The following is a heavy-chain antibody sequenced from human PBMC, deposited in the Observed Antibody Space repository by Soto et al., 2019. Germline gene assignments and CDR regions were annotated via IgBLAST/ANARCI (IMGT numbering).Heavy chain of an antibody. J-gene: IGHJ4*02. Sequence: GGSLRLSCAASGFTFSRFELHWVRQAPGKGLEWISYISSSGSTAYYASSVEGRFTISRDNANNSVYLQMDSLRAEDTALCYCTRAAWFPYLSFYWGQGALVTVSS. D-gene: IGHD3-10*01. V-gene: IGHV3-48*03. CDR2: ISSSGSTA. CDR3: TRAAWFPYLSFY. CDR1: GFTFSRFE.